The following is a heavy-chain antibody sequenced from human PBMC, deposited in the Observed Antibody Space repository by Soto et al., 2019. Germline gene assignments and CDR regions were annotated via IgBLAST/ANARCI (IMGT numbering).Heavy chain of an antibody. V-gene: IGHV3-23*01. Sequence: GGSLRLSCAASGFTFSSYAMSWVRQAPGKGLEWVSAISGSGGSTYYADSVKGRFTISRDNSKNTLYLQMNSLRAEDKAVYYCAKDWPDPPGIAVVRPAHYYYYYGMDVWGQGTTVTVSS. J-gene: IGHJ6*02. CDR2: ISGSGGST. CDR3: AKDWPDPPGIAVVRPAHYYYYYGMDV. CDR1: GFTFSSYA. D-gene: IGHD6-19*01.